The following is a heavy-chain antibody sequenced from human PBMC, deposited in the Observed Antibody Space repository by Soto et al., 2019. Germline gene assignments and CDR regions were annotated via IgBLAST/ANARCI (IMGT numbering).Heavy chain of an antibody. D-gene: IGHD3-22*01. J-gene: IGHJ4*02. CDR1: GGSFSGYY. CDR3: ARGVHVTNYDSSRGEFDY. V-gene: IGHV4-34*01. CDR2: INHSGST. Sequence: SETLSLTCAVYGGSFSGYYWSWIRQPPGKGLEWIGEINHSGSTNYNPSLKSRVTISVDTSKNQSSLKLSSVTAADTAVYYCARGVHVTNYDSSRGEFDYWGQGTLVTVSS.